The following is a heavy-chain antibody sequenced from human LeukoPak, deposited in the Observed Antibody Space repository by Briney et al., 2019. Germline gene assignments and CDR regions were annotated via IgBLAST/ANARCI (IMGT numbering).Heavy chain of an antibody. CDR2: INHSGST. D-gene: IGHD3-10*01. CDR1: GYSISSGYY. J-gene: IGHJ5*02. V-gene: IGHV4-38-2*02. CDR3: ARRRYGSTRNNWFDP. Sequence: SSETLSLTCTVSGYSISSGYYWGWIRQPPGKGLEWIGEINHSGSTNYNPSLKSRVTISVDTSKNQFSLKLSSVTAADTAVYYCARRRYGSTRNNWFDPWGQGTLVTVSS.